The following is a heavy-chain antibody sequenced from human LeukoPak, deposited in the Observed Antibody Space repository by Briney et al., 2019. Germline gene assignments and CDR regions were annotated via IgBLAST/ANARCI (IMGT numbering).Heavy chain of an antibody. Sequence: GGSLRLSCAAPGFTFSRYYMHWVRQAPGKGLVWVSRINSDGSSTTYADSVKGRCTISRDNAKNTLYLQMNSLKVEDTAVYYCTRVFVGDEYSSSGYWGQGTLVTVSS. CDR3: TRVFVGDEYSSSGY. V-gene: IGHV3-74*01. J-gene: IGHJ4*02. D-gene: IGHD6-13*01. CDR2: INSDGSST. CDR1: GFTFSRYY.